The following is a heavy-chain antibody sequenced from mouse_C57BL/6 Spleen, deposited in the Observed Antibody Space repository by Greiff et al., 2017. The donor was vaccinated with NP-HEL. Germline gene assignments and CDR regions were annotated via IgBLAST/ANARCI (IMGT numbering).Heavy chain of an antibody. CDR2: IYPGDGDT. D-gene: IGHD1-1*01. Sequence: QVQLKESGAELVKPGASVKISCKASGYAFSSYWMNWVKQRPGKGLEWIGQIYPGDGDTNYNGKFKGKATLTADKSSSTAYMQLSSLTSEDSAVYFCARGVTVVAPFDYWGQGTTLTVSS. V-gene: IGHV1-80*01. J-gene: IGHJ2*01. CDR1: GYAFSSYW. CDR3: ARGVTVVAPFDY.